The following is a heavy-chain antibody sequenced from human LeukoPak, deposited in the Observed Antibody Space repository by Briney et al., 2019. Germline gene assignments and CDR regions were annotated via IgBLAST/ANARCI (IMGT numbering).Heavy chain of an antibody. CDR3: ARDRFPGIAAAGRGG. Sequence: SETLSLTCTVSGGSISSSSYYWGWIRQPPGKGLEWIGSIYYSGSTYYNPSLKSRVTISVDTSKNQFSLKLSSVTAADTAVYYCARDRFPGIAAAGRGGWGQGTLVTVSS. J-gene: IGHJ4*02. D-gene: IGHD6-13*01. CDR1: GGSISSSSYY. CDR2: IYYSGST. V-gene: IGHV4-39*07.